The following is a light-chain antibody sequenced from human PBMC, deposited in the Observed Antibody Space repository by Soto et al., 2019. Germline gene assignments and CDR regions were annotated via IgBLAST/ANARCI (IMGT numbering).Light chain of an antibody. Sequence: EIVLTQSPGTLSLSPGEGATLSCWASQTVSSNYLACYQQRPGQAPRLIIYGASSRATCIPDRFSGSGSGTDFTLTLRSLQSEDFAVYYCQQYNNWPPATFGQGTKVDIK. CDR2: GAS. CDR3: QQYNNWPPAT. J-gene: IGKJ1*01. V-gene: IGKV3-20*01. CDR1: QTVSSNY.